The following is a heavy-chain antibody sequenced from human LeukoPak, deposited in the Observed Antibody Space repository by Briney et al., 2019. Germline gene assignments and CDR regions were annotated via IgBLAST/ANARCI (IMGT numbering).Heavy chain of an antibody. J-gene: IGHJ4*02. D-gene: IGHD2-2*01. Sequence: GESLKISCKASGYTFSRYWIDRVRQVPGKGLEWMGNIYPGDSNTRYSPSFQGQVTISVDRSITTAYLEWSSLKASDAAMYFCARQPRKYGPSDYWGQGTLVSVSS. V-gene: IGHV5-51*01. CDR2: IYPGDSNT. CDR1: GYTFSRYW. CDR3: ARQPRKYGPSDY.